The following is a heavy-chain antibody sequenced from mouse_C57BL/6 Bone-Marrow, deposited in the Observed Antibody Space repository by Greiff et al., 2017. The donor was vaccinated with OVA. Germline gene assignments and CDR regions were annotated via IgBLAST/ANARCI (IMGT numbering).Heavy chain of an antibody. CDR1: GFTFSSYG. J-gene: IGHJ3*01. CDR2: ISSGGSYT. Sequence: EVKLVESGGDLVKPGGSLKLSCAASGFTFSSYGMSWVRQTPDKRLEWVATISSGGSYTYYPDSVKGRFTISRDNAKNTLYLQMSSLKSEDTAMYYCAGDSSGSAWFAYWGQGTLVTVSA. CDR3: AGDSSGSAWFAY. V-gene: IGHV5-6*01. D-gene: IGHD3-2*02.